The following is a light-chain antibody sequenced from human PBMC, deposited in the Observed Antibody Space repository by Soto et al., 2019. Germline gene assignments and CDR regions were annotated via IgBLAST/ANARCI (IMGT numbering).Light chain of an antibody. CDR2: GNS. J-gene: IGLJ3*02. CDR1: SSNIGAGYD. Sequence: QSVLTQPPSVSGAPGQRVTISCTGSSSNIGAGYDVHWYQQLPGTAPKLLIYGNSNRPSGVPYRFSGSKSGTSASLAITGLQAEDEADYYCQSYYSSLSGSGVFGGGTKLTVL. CDR3: QSYYSSLSGSGV. V-gene: IGLV1-40*01.